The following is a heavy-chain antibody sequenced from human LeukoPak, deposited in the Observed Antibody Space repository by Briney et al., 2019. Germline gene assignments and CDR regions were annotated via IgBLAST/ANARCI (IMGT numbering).Heavy chain of an antibody. Sequence: PSETLSLTCAVYGGSFSGYYWSWIRQPPGKGLEWIGEINHSGSTNYNPSLKSRVTISVDTSKNQFSLKLSSVTAADTAVYYCARGALDTAMVDAFDIWGQGTMVTVSS. CDR3: ARGALDTAMVDAFDI. CDR2: INHSGST. CDR1: GGSFSGYY. D-gene: IGHD5-18*01. V-gene: IGHV4-34*01. J-gene: IGHJ3*02.